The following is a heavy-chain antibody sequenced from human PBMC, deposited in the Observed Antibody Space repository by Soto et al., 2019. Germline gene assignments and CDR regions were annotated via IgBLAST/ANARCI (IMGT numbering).Heavy chain of an antibody. J-gene: IGHJ5*02. CDR1: GYTFTSYG. V-gene: IGHV1-18*01. CDR3: ASSGCSGGSCFPGTSNWFDP. D-gene: IGHD2-15*01. Sequence: GASVKVSCKASGYTFTSYGISWVRQAPGQGLEWMGWISAYNGNTNYAQKLQGRVTMTTDTSTSTAYMELRSLRSDDTAVYYCASSGCSGGSCFPGTSNWFDPWGQGTLVTVSS. CDR2: ISAYNGNT.